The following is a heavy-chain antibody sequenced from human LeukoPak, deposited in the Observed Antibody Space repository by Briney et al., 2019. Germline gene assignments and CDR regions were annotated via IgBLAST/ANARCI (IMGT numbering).Heavy chain of an antibody. CDR3: AKGENIAARRGFDP. J-gene: IGHJ5*02. CDR2: ISGSGGST. D-gene: IGHD6-6*01. V-gene: IGHV3-23*01. CDR1: GFIFNNYA. Sequence: GGSLRLSCAASGFIFNNYAMSWVRQAPGKGLEWVSAISGSGGSTYYADSVKGRFTISRDNSKNTLYLQMNSLRAEDTAVYYCAKGENIAARRGFDPWGQGTLVTVSS.